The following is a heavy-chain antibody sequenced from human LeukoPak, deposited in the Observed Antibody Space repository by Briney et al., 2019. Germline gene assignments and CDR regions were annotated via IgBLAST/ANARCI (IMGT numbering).Heavy chain of an antibody. V-gene: IGHV3-66*01. Sequence: GGSLRLSCAASGFSVRTYYMSWVRQAPGKGLEWVSAIYGGANTYYADSVKGRFTISRDNSKNTLYPQMNTLRVEDTAMYYCASGRVWWLRDSWGQGTQVTVSS. J-gene: IGHJ4*02. D-gene: IGHD5-12*01. CDR3: ASGRVWWLRDS. CDR1: GFSVRTYY. CDR2: IYGGANT.